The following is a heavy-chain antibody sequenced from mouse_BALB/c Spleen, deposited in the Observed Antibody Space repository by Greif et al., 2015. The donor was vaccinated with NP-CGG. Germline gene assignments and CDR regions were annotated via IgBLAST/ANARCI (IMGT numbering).Heavy chain of an antibody. J-gene: IGHJ3*01. CDR3: ARTYGNYPWFAY. V-gene: IGHV14-3*02. Sequence: VQLQQPGAELVKPGASVKLSCTASGFNIKDTHMHWVKQRPEQGLEWIGRIDPANGNTKYDPKFQGKATITADTPSNTAYLQLSSLTSEDTAVYYCARTYGNYPWFAYWGQGTLVTVSA. D-gene: IGHD2-10*02. CDR1: GFNIKDTH. CDR2: IDPANGNT.